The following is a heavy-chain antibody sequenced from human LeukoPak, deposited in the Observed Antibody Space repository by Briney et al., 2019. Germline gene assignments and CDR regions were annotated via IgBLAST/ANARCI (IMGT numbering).Heavy chain of an antibody. D-gene: IGHD1-26*01. V-gene: IGHV1-46*01. CDR1: GYTFINYY. Sequence: GASVKVSCKASGYTFINYYMHWVRQAPGQGLEWMGIINSSGGSTSYAQKFQGRVTMTRDTSTSTFYMELSSLRSEDTAVYYCARSGSYRYFDLWGRGTLVTVSS. J-gene: IGHJ2*01. CDR3: ARSGSYRYFDL. CDR2: INSSGGST.